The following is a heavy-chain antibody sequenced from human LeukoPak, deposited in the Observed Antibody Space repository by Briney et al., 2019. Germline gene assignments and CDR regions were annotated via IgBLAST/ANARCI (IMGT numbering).Heavy chain of an antibody. CDR2: ISAYNGNT. D-gene: IGHD2-2*01. Sequence: ASVKVSCKASGYTFTSYGISWVRQAPGQGLEWMGWISAYNGNTNYAQKLQGRVTMTTDTSTSTAYMELRSLRSDDTAVYYCARVQAGVSRNWFDPWGQGTLVTVSS. CDR3: ARVQAGVSRNWFDP. J-gene: IGHJ5*02. V-gene: IGHV1-18*01. CDR1: GYTFTSYG.